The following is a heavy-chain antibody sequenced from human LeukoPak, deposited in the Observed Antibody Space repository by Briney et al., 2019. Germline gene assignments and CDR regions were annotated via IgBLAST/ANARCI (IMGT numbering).Heavy chain of an antibody. CDR3: AREVDSSGWYGSRYYGMDV. D-gene: IGHD6-19*01. CDR2: IHYSGST. CDR1: GGSISSSSYY. J-gene: IGHJ6*02. V-gene: IGHV4-39*02. Sequence: SETLSLTCSVSGGSISSSSYYWGWIRQPPGKGLEWIGSIHYSGSTYYNPSLKSRVTISVDTSKNQFSLQLNSVTPEDTAVYYCAREVDSSGWYGSRYYGMDVWGQGTTVTVSS.